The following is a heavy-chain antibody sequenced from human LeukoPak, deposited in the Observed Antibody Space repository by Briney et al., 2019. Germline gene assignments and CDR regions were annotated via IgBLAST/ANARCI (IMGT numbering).Heavy chain of an antibody. Sequence: GGSLRLSCVASGFIFSSYGMHWVRQAPGKGLEWVAFTRPDGSDKYYSGSVKGRFTISRDNSKNTLYLQMNSLRPEDTAVYYCGKRDSASDYWGQGTLVTVSS. J-gene: IGHJ4*02. D-gene: IGHD1-26*01. CDR3: GKRDSASDY. CDR2: TRPDGSDK. CDR1: GFIFSSYG. V-gene: IGHV3-30*02.